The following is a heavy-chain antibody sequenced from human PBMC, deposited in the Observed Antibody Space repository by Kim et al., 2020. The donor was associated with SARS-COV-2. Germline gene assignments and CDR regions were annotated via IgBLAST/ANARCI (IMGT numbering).Heavy chain of an antibody. Sequence: GGSLRLSCAASGFSVTNNYMNWVRQAPGKGLEWVSIMYSGGTTYYAASVMGRFTTSRDISKNTVLLQMNSLRVEDTPLYYWASDGDDCSSMDVWGKGTTVTVSS. V-gene: IGHV3-66*01. D-gene: IGHD2-21*02. CDR2: MYSGGTT. CDR3: ASDGDDCSSMDV. J-gene: IGHJ6*03. CDR1: GFSVTNNY.